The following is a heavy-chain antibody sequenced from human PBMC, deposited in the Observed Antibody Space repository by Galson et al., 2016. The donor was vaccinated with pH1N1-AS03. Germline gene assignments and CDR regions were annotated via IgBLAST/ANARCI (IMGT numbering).Heavy chain of an antibody. J-gene: IGHJ4*02. V-gene: IGHV3-30*01. CDR3: VADFDY. Sequence: SLRLSCAASGFTFSSYAMHWVRQAPGKGLEWVAGISYDGTNKYYADSVKVRFTISRDNSKNTLYLQMNSLRVEDTAVYYCVADFDYWGQGTLVTVSS. CDR2: ISYDGTNK. D-gene: IGHD6-13*01. CDR1: GFTFSSYA.